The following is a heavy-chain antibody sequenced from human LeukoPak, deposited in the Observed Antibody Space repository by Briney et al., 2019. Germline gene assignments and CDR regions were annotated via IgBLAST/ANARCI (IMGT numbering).Heavy chain of an antibody. V-gene: IGHV3-30-3*01. Sequence: PGGSLRLSCAASGFTFSSYAMHWVRQAPGKGLEWVAVISYDGSNKYYADSVKGRFTISRDNSKNTLYLQMNSLRAEDTAVYYCARGLDYYDSSGYYLGLGYWGQGTLVTVSS. CDR3: ARGLDYYDSSGYYLGLGY. CDR1: GFTFSSYA. CDR2: ISYDGSNK. J-gene: IGHJ4*02. D-gene: IGHD3-22*01.